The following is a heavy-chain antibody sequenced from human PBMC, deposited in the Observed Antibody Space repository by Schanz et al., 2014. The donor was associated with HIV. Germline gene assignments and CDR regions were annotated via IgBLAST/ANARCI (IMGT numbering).Heavy chain of an antibody. J-gene: IGHJ4*02. V-gene: IGHV3-21*01. CDR1: GFTFDSQS. Sequence: EVQLVESGGGLVKPGGSLRLSCAASGFTFDSQSMNWVRQAPGKGLEWVSSISSGSDYTYYAESLTGRFTISRDNAKNSLFLHMNSLRDEDTAVYYCARDSAAARYWGQGTLVIVSP. CDR3: ARDSAAARY. D-gene: IGHD6-13*01. CDR2: ISSGSDYT.